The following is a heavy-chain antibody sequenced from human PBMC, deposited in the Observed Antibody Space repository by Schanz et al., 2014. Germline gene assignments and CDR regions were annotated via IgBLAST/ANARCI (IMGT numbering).Heavy chain of an antibody. J-gene: IGHJ4*02. V-gene: IGHV3-23*04. D-gene: IGHD2-15*01. CDR3: AKVREWWPYYFDY. Sequence: VVESGGGLVQPGGSLRLSCAASGFPFSNAYMAWLRQVPGKGLEWVSAISGNGGSTYFADSVKGRFTISRDNSDNTLFLQMNSLRAEDTAVYYCAKVREWWPYYFDYWGQGTLVTVSS. CDR1: GFPFSNAY. CDR2: ISGNGGST.